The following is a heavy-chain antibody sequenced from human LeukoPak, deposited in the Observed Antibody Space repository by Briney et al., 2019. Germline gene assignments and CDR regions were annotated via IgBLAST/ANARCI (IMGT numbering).Heavy chain of an antibody. CDR3: AKSVPCGGDCYSLGLTDY. D-gene: IGHD2-21*02. CDR2: ISASSGST. CDR1: GFTFNNYD. Sequence: GGSLRLSCAVSGFTFNNYDMSWVRQAPGKGLEWVSGISASSGSTYYADSVRGRFTISKDNSKNTLFLQMNSLRAEDTAVYYCAKSVPCGGDCYSLGLTDYWGQGTLVTVSS. V-gene: IGHV3-23*01. J-gene: IGHJ4*02.